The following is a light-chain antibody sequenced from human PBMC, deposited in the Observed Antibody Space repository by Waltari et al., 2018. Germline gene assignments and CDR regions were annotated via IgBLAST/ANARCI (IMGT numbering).Light chain of an antibody. CDR2: AAS. V-gene: IGKV1-39*01. Sequence: DIQLTQSPSSLSASVGDRVSITCRASESIGNRLNWYQQRPGKDPKLLIYAASTLQSAVPSRFTGSGSGTDFTLTISSLQPEDFATYYCQQSYTTPRTYKNPRTFGQGTQVEIK. CDR3: QQSYTTPRTYKNPRT. J-gene: IGKJ1*01. CDR1: ESIGNR.